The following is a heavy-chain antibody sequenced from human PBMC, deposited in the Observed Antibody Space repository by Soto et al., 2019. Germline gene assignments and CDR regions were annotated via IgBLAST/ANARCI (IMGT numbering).Heavy chain of an antibody. CDR1: GGSISSSSYY. V-gene: IGHV4-39*07. CDR3: ARGGTFRTFDY. Sequence: SETLSLTCTVSGGSISSSSYYWGWIRQPPGKGLEWIGSIYYSGSTYYNPSLKSRVTISVDTSKNQFSLKLSSATAADTAVYYCARGGTFRTFDYWGQGTLVTVSS. J-gene: IGHJ4*02. D-gene: IGHD3-16*01. CDR2: IYYSGST.